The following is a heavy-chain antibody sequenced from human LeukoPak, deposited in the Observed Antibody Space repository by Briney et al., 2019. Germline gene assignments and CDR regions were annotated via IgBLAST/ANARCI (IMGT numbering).Heavy chain of an antibody. D-gene: IGHD3-9*01. CDR1: GLTFSSYA. CDR3: AKAAGGPFDWLLRP. CDR2: ISYDGSNK. V-gene: IGHV3-30-3*01. Sequence: PGRSLRLSCAASGLTFSSYAMHWVRQAPGKGLEWVAVISYDGSNKYYADSVKGRFTISRDNSKNTLYLQMNSLRAEDTAVYYCAKAAGGPFDWLLRPWGQGTLVTVSS. J-gene: IGHJ5*02.